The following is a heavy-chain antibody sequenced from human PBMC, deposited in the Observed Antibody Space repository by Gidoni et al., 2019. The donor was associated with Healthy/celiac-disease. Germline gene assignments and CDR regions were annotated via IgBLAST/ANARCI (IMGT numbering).Heavy chain of an antibody. J-gene: IGHJ6*02. CDR2: IKQDGSEK. CDR1: GFTFSSYW. Sequence: EVQLVESGGGLVQPGGSLRLSCAASGFTFSSYWMSWVRQAPGKGLEWVANIKQDGSEKYYVDSVKGRFTISRDNAKNSLYLQMNSLRAEDTAVYYCARTGGGSYWGDYYYGMDVWGQGTTVTVSS. D-gene: IGHD1-26*01. CDR3: ARTGGGSYWGDYYYGMDV. V-gene: IGHV3-7*01.